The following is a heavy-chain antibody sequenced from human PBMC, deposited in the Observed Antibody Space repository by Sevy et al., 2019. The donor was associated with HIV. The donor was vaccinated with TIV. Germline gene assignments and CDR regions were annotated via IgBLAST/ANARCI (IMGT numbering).Heavy chain of an antibody. J-gene: IGHJ4*02. CDR2: IYSDETT. D-gene: IGHD5-18*01. Sequence: GGSLRLSCAASGFSVNSNYMTWVRQAPGKGLEGVSVIYSDETTYHADPVKDRFTISRDNSKNMLYLQMSSLRAEDTAIYYCAGGKSGYGYALNYWGQGTLVTVSS. V-gene: IGHV3-66*01. CDR1: GFSVNSNY. CDR3: AGGKSGYGYALNY.